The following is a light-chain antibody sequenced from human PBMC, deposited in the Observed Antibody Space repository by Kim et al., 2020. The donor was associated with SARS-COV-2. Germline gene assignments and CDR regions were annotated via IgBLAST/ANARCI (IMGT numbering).Light chain of an antibody. CDR1: QSLLHSDAYNY. CDR2: LGS. J-gene: IGKJ5*01. CDR3: MQALQTPNT. Sequence: DIVLTQSPLSLPVTPGEPASISCRSSQSLLHSDAYNYLDWYLQKPGQSPQLLIYLGSNRASGVPDRFSGSGSGTDFTLKISRVEAEDVGFYYCMQALQTPNTFGQGTRLEIK. V-gene: IGKV2-28*01.